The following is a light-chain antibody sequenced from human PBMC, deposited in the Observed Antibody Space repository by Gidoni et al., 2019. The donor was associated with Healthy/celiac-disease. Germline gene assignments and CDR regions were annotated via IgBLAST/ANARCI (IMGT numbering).Light chain of an antibody. J-gene: IGKJ3*01. CDR1: HSVSSSY. CDR2: GAS. V-gene: IGKV3-20*01. Sequence: DIVLTQSPGTLSLSPGERATLSCRASHSVSSSYFAWYQQKPGQAPRLLIYGASSRATGIPDRFSGSGSGTDFTLTISRLEPEDFAVYYCQQYGSSTGFTFGPXTKVDIK. CDR3: QQYGSSTGFT.